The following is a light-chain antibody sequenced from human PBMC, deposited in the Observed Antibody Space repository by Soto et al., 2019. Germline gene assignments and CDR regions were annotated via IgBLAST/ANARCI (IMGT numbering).Light chain of an antibody. CDR2: GAS. Sequence: EIVMTHSPATLSLSPVERATLSCRASQSVSSNLAWYQQKPGQAPRLLIYGASTRATGIPARFSGSGSGTEFTLTISSLQSEDFAVYYCQQYNNWPPGTFGQGTKVDIK. V-gene: IGKV3-15*01. CDR1: QSVSSN. J-gene: IGKJ1*01. CDR3: QQYNNWPPGT.